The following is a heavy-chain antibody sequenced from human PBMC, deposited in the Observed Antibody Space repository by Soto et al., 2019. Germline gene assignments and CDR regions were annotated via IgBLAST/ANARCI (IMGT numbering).Heavy chain of an antibody. CDR2: ISTYNSRT. J-gene: IGHJ6*02. V-gene: IGHV1-18*04. CDR3: ARARYCASPSGYKHYYYGMDT. CDR1: GYTFTSHG. D-gene: IGHD2-2*02. Sequence: QDQLVQSGAEVKKPGASVKISCEASGYTFTSHGISWVRQAPGQGLEWLGWISTYNSRTHYAQKVQGRVTMTTDTSTSTAYLDLRSLTFDDTAVYYCARARYCASPSGYKHYYYGMDTWGQGTTVTVSS.